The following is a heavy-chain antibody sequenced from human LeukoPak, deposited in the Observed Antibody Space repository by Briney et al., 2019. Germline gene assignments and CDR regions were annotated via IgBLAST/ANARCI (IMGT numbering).Heavy chain of an antibody. CDR2: ISTSDTTI. CDR3: ARALGSSSDY. J-gene: IGHJ4*02. Sequence: GGSLRLSCAASGFTFSSYKMNWVRQAPGKGLEWVSYISTSDTTIYYADSVKGRFTISRDNAENTLYLQMNSLRAEDTAVYYCARALGSSSDYWGQGTLVTVSS. V-gene: IGHV3-48*03. D-gene: IGHD1-26*01. CDR1: GFTFSSYK.